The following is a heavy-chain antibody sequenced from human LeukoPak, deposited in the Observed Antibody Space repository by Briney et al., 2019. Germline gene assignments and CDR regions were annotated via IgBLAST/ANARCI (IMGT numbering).Heavy chain of an antibody. J-gene: IGHJ4*02. CDR3: AKDEWGSGWYRDY. Sequence: PGGSLRLSCAASGFTFSSYAMSWVRQAPGKGLEWVSAISATGGSTYYADSVKGRFTISRDNSKSTLYLQMNSLRAEDTAVYYCAKDEWGSGWYRDYWGQGTLVTVSS. CDR1: GFTFSSYA. CDR2: ISATGGST. V-gene: IGHV3-23*01. D-gene: IGHD6-19*01.